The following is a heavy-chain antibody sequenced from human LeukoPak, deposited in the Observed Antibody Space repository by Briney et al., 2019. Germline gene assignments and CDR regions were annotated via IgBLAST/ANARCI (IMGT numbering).Heavy chain of an antibody. CDR3: ARLNGLYQGGSYHDAFDI. CDR1: GYTFTGYY. V-gene: IGHV1-2*02. J-gene: IGHJ3*02. Sequence: GASVKVSCKASGYTFTGYYMHWVRQAPGQGLEWMGWINPNSGGTNYAQKFQGRVTMTRVTSISTAYMELSRLRSDDTAVYYCARLNGLYQGGSYHDAFDIWGQGTMVTVSS. CDR2: INPNSGGT. D-gene: IGHD1-26*01.